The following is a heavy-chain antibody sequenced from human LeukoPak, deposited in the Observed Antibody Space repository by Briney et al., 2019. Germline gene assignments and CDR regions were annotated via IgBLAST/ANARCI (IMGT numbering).Heavy chain of an antibody. J-gene: IGHJ4*02. CDR3: ATIYGDYSDFDS. CDR2: TTHNGRI. D-gene: IGHD4-17*01. Sequence: PSETLSLTCAVYGASFSGSYWSWIRQPPGKGLEWIGETTHNGRINHNPSLRSRVSISVDRSMNQFSLKMTPMTAADTAVYYCATIYGDYSDFDSWGQGTLVTVSS. V-gene: IGHV4-34*01. CDR1: GASFSGSY.